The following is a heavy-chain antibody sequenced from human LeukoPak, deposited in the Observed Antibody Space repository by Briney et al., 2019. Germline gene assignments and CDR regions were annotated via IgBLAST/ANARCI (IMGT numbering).Heavy chain of an antibody. Sequence: GGSLRLSCAASGFTFSSYAMHWVRQAPGKGLEWVAVISYDGSNKYYADSVKGRFTISRDNSKNTLYLQMNSLRAEDTAVYYCARKPYDFWTGYLVDYWGQGTLVTVSS. D-gene: IGHD3-3*01. J-gene: IGHJ4*02. CDR3: ARKPYDFWTGYLVDY. V-gene: IGHV3-30-3*01. CDR1: GFTFSSYA. CDR2: ISYDGSNK.